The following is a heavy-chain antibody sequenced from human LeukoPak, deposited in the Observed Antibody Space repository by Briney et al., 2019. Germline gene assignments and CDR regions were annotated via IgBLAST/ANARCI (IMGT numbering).Heavy chain of an antibody. CDR1: GFTFSSYS. Sequence: GGSLRLSCAASGFTFSSYSMNWVRQAPGKGLEWVSSISSSSSYIYYADSVKGRFTISRDNAKNTAYLQMNSLRAEDTAVYYCARVQNEWQLLPGFDYWGQGTLVTVSS. V-gene: IGHV3-21*01. CDR3: ARVQNEWQLLPGFDY. CDR2: ISSSSSYI. J-gene: IGHJ4*02. D-gene: IGHD1-26*01.